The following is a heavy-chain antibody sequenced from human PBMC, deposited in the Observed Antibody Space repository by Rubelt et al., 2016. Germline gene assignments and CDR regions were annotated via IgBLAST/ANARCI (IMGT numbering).Heavy chain of an antibody. Sequence: VWVSRINSDGSSTSYADSVKGRFTISRDNAKNTLYLQMNGLRAEDTAVYYCARGPWDLWGQGTLVTVSS. CDR2: INSDGSST. V-gene: IGHV3-74*01. J-gene: IGHJ5*02. CDR3: ARGPWDL.